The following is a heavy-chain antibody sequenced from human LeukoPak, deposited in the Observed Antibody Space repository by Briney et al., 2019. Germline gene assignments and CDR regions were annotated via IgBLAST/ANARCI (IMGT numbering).Heavy chain of an antibody. CDR3: ARGGVVPAAPDY. CDR2: VSYDGSNK. CDR1: GFTFSSYA. D-gene: IGHD2-2*01. Sequence: PGGSLRLSCAASGFTFSSYAMHWVRQAPGKGLEWVAVVSYDGSNKYYADSVKGRSTISRDNSKNTLYLQMNSLRAEDTAVYYCARGGVVPAAPDYWGQGTLVTVSS. J-gene: IGHJ4*02. V-gene: IGHV3-30*04.